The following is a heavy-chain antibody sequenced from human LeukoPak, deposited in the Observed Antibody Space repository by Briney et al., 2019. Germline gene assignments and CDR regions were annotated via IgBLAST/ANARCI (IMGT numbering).Heavy chain of an antibody. D-gene: IGHD2-2*01. V-gene: IGHV4-34*01. CDR2: INARGDT. CDR1: GWSFNDYY. Sequence: PSETLSLTCAVYGWSFNDYYWNWIRQPPGKGLEWIVEINARGDTNYNPSLKSRVTISVDTSKKQFSLRFTSTIAADTAVYYCVRGQVPAARGYNWFDPWGQGTLVTVSS. CDR3: VRGQVPAARGYNWFDP. J-gene: IGHJ5*02.